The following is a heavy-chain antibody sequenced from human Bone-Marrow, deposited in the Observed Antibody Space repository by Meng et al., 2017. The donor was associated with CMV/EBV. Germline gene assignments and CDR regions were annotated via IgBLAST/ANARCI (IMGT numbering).Heavy chain of an antibody. J-gene: IGHJ2*01. V-gene: IGHV4-39*01. CDR1: GGSISSSSYF. CDR3: ARRKFHYDLGSGNDWYLDL. D-gene: IGHD3-3*01. Sequence: SETLSLTCTVSGGSISSSSYFWGWIRQPPGKGLEWIGNIYYTGTTYYNPSLKSRVTIFVDTSKNQFSLKLTSVTAADTAVYYCARRKFHYDLGSGNDWYLDLWGRGTLVTVSS. CDR2: IYYTGTT.